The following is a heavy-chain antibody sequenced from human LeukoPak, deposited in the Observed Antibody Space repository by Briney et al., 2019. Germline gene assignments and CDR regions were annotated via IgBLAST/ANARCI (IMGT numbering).Heavy chain of an antibody. J-gene: IGHJ4*02. CDR1: GYTFTSYY. Sequence: GASVKVSCKASGYTFTSYYMHWVRQAPGQGLEWMGIINPSGGSTSYAQKFQGRVTMTRDTSTSTAYMELSSLRSEDTAVYYCARDTERRGGWSEHWGQGTLVTVSS. D-gene: IGHD6-19*01. V-gene: IGHV1-46*01. CDR3: ARDTERRGGWSEH. CDR2: INPSGGST.